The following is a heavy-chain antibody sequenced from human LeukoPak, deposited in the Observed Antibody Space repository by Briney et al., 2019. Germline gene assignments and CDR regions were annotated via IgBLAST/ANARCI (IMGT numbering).Heavy chain of an antibody. CDR2: IYPDDSDT. V-gene: IGHV5-51*01. CDR1: GYSFTNYW. D-gene: IGHD6-13*01. CDR3: ARLSGYSSSWFGY. J-gene: IGHJ4*02. Sequence: GESLKISCKGSGYSFTNYWIGWVRQMSGKGLEWVGIIYPDDSDTRYSPSFRGQVTISADKSISTTYLQWSSLKASDTAIYYCARLSGYSSSWFGYWGQGTLVTVSS.